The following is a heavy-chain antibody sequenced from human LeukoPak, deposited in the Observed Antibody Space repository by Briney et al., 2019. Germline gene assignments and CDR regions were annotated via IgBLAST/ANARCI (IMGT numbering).Heavy chain of an antibody. V-gene: IGHV3-30*04. D-gene: IGHD1-26*01. CDR3: AREDPAGIVGATPPTY. Sequence: PGGSLRLSCAASGFTFSSYAMHWVRQAPGKGLEWVAVISYDGSNKYYADSVKGRFTISRDNSKNTLYLQMNSLRAEDTAVYYCAREDPAGIVGATPPTYWGQGTLVTVSS. CDR2: ISYDGSNK. J-gene: IGHJ4*02. CDR1: GFTFSSYA.